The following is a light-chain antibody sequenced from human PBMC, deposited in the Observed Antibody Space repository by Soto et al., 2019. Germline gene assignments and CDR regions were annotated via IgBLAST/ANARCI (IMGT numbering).Light chain of an antibody. CDR3: QQSYSIPIT. J-gene: IGKJ5*01. CDR1: QSIGRY. CDR2: TAS. Sequence: DIQMTQSPSSLSASVGDRVTITCRASQSIGRYLNWYQEKPGKAPNVVIFTASSLQSGAPSRFNGSGSGTEFTLTISSLQPEDFANYYCQQSYSIPITIGQGTRLEIK. V-gene: IGKV1-39*01.